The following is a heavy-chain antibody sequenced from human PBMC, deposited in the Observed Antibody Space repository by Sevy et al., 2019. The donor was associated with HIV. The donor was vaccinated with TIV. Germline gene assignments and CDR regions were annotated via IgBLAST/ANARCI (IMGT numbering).Heavy chain of an antibody. V-gene: IGHV3-21*01. CDR3: ARGAQTYDAFDV. CDR2: ISGISNYI. CDR1: GFTFSSYS. J-gene: IGHJ3*01. Sequence: GGCLRLSCAASGFTFSSYSLNWVRQAPGKGLEWVSFISGISNYIYYADSVKGRFSISRDNAKDSAYLQMNSLRAEDTAIYYCARGAQTYDAFDVWGQGTMVTVSS.